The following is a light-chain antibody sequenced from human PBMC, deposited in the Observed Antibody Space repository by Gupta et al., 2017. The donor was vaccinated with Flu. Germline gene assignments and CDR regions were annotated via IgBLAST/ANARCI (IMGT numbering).Light chain of an antibody. CDR1: SCNIGSNY. V-gene: IGLV1-47*01. CDR2: RNN. J-gene: IGLJ3*02. Sequence: VTISCSGSSCNIGSNYVYCYQQLPGTAPNLLIYRNNKRRSGGPDRFSGSNSGTSASLAISGLRAEEEADYYCEAWEDSLSGLWVFGGGTKLTVL. CDR3: EAWEDSLSGLWV.